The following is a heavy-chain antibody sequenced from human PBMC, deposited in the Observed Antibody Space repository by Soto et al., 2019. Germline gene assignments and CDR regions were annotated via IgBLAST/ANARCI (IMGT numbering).Heavy chain of an antibody. Sequence: PSETLSLTCAVSGGSISSGGYSWSWIRQPPGKGLEWIGYIYHSGSTYYNPSLKSRVTISVDRSKNQFSLKLSSVTAADTAVYYCARANDYGDYYFDYWGQGTRVTVSS. J-gene: IGHJ4*02. CDR2: IYHSGST. CDR1: GGSISSGGYS. CDR3: ARANDYGDYYFDY. V-gene: IGHV4-30-2*01. D-gene: IGHD4-17*01.